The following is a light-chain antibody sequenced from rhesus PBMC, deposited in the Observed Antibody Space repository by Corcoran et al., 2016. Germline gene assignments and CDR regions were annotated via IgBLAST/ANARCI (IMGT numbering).Light chain of an antibody. Sequence: DIQMTQSPSSLSASVGDTVTITCRASQSISSWLAWYQQKPGKPPKLLFYKASSLQSGVPSRFSGSGSGTDFTRTISSLQSEECATYYCQQYSSSPYSFGQGTKVEIK. CDR1: QSISSW. CDR3: QQYSSSPYS. V-gene: IGKV1-22*01. J-gene: IGKJ2*01. CDR2: KAS.